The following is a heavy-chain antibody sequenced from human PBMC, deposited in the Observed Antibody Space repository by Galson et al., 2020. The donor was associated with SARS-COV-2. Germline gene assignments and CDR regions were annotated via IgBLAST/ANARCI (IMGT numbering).Heavy chain of an antibody. J-gene: IGHJ4*02. V-gene: IGHV4-59*01. CDR1: GGSISSYY. CDR3: ARGFDY. CDR2: IYYSEST. Sequence: ASETLYLTCTVSGGSISSYYWSWIRQPPGKGLEWIGYIYYSESTNYNPSLKSRVTISVDTSKNQFSLKLSSVTAADTAVYYCARGFDYWGQGTLVTVSS.